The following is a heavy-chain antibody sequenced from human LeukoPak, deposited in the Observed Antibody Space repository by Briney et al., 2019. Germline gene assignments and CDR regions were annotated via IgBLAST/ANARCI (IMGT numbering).Heavy chain of an antibody. CDR3: ARDPIGDFIGVFDF. CDR2: INPNGGST. Sequence: ASVKVSCKASGYTLTRYFIHWVRQAPGQGLEWMGIINPNGGSTSYPQKFQGRVTMTRDTSTNTVYMELSSLKSEDTAVYYCARDPIGDFIGVFDFWGLGTMVTVSS. V-gene: IGHV1-46*01. CDR1: GYTLTRYF. J-gene: IGHJ3*01. D-gene: IGHD4-17*01.